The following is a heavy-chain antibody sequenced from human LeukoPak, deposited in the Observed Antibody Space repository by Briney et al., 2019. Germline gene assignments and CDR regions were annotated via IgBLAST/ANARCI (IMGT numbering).Heavy chain of an antibody. Sequence: GGSLRLSCAASGFTFSSYAMHWVRQAPGKGLEWVAFIHYDGSNNYYADSVKGRFTISRDNSKNTLYLQMNSLRAEDTAVYYCAKRQRYSGYDPFDYWGQGTLVTVSS. CDR1: GFTFSSYA. CDR2: IHYDGSNN. CDR3: AKRQRYSGYDPFDY. V-gene: IGHV3-30*02. J-gene: IGHJ4*02. D-gene: IGHD5-12*01.